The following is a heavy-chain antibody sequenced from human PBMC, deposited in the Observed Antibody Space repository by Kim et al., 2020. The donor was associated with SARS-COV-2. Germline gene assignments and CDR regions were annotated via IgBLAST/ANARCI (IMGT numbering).Heavy chain of an antibody. J-gene: IGHJ2*01. Sequence: GGSLRLSCAASGFTFSSYGMHWVLQAPGKGLEWVAVISYDGSNKYYADSVKGRFTISRDNSKNTLYLQMNSLRAEDTAVYYCAKEVSRGYSYANWYFDLWGRGTLVTVSS. CDR3: AKEVSRGYSYANWYFDL. CDR1: GFTFSSYG. V-gene: IGHV3-30*18. CDR2: ISYDGSNK. D-gene: IGHD5-18*01.